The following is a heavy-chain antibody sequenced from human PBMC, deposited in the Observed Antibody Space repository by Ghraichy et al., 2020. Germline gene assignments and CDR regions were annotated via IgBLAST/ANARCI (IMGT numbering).Heavy chain of an antibody. CDR2: INAGNGNT. CDR3: ARDRGAAAGNNWFDP. J-gene: IGHJ5*02. Sequence: ASVKVSCKASGYTYTSYAMHWVRQAPGQRLEWMGWINAGNGNTKYSQKFQGRVTITRDTSASTAYMELSSLRSEDTAVYYCARDRGAAAGNNWFDPWGQGTLVTVSS. V-gene: IGHV1-3*01. CDR1: GYTYTSYA. D-gene: IGHD6-13*01.